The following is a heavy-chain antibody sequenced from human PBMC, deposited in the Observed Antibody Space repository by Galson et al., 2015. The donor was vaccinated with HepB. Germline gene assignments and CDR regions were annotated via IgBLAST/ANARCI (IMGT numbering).Heavy chain of an antibody. CDR2: IIPIFGTA. D-gene: IGHD6-6*01. CDR3: ARDEGPVPIAARQGLDY. V-gene: IGHV1-69*01. J-gene: IGHJ4*02. Sequence: QSGAEVKKPGESLRISCKASGGTFSSYAISWVRQAPGQGLEWMGGIIPIFGTANYAQKFQGRVTITADESTSTAYMELSSLRSEDTAVYYCARDEGPVPIAARQGLDYWGQGTLVTVSS. CDR1: GGTFSSYA.